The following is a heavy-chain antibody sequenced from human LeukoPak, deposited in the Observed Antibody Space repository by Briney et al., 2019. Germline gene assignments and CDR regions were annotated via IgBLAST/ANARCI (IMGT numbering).Heavy chain of an antibody. CDR2: IRYDGSNK. Sequence: PGGSLRLSCAASGFTFSSYGMHWVRQAPGKGLEWVAFIRYDGSNKYYADSVKGRFTISRDNSKNSLYLQMNSLRAEDTAVYYCARWIYDSSGYYPYYFDYWGQGTLVTVSS. J-gene: IGHJ4*02. CDR3: ARWIYDSSGYYPYYFDY. D-gene: IGHD3-22*01. CDR1: GFTFSSYG. V-gene: IGHV3-30*02.